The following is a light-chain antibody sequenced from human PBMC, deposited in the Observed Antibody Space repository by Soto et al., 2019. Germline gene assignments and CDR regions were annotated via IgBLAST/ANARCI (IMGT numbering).Light chain of an antibody. CDR1: QSISNY. V-gene: IGKV1-39*01. CDR2: AAS. J-gene: IGKJ3*01. CDR3: QQGFSTLPIT. Sequence: DIQMTQSPSSLSASVGDRVTITCRASQSISNYVSWYQQKPGKAPKLLIYAASTLHSGVPSRFSGSGSGTVFTLTITSLQPEDFATYYCQQGFSTLPITVGTGTKVDIK.